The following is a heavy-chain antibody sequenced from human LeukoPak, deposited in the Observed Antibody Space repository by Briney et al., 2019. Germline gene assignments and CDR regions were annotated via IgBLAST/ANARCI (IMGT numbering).Heavy chain of an antibody. Sequence: ALSLTCTVSDGSMKNYYWFWIRQSPGKGLWGVGYISFSGSTNYNPSLKSRVTISVDTSKNQFSLKLSSVTAADTAVYYCARAGYCSSTSCQWVPLVWGQGTTVTVSS. CDR2: ISFSGST. CDR1: DGSMKNYY. CDR3: ARAGYCSSTSCQWVPLV. D-gene: IGHD2-2*03. J-gene: IGHJ6*02. V-gene: IGHV4-59*01.